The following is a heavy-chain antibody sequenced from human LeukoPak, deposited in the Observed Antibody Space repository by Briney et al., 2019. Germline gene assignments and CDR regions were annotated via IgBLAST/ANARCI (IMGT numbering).Heavy chain of an antibody. CDR2: ISTSSSYI. CDR3: ARTAYSDYSLGF. V-gene: IGHV3-21*01. J-gene: IGHJ4*02. CDR1: GFTFSSYS. Sequence: GGSLRLSCAASGFTFSSYSMNWVRQAPGKGLEWVSSISTSSSYIYYADSVKGRFIIARDNAKNSLYLQMSSLRAEDTAVYYCARTAYSDYSLGFWGQGTLVTVSS. D-gene: IGHD5-12*01.